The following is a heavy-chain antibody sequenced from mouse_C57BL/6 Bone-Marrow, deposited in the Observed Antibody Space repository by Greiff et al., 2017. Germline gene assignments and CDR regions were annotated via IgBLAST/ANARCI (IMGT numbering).Heavy chain of an antibody. CDR3: ARGGYDAWFAY. CDR2: IYPGDGDT. J-gene: IGHJ3*01. D-gene: IGHD2-2*01. V-gene: IGHV1-82*01. CDR1: GYAFSSSW. Sequence: VKLQQSGPELVKPGASVKISCKASGYAFSSSWMNWVKQRPGKGLEWIGRIYPGDGDTNYNGKFKGKATLTADKSSSTAYMQLSSLTSEDSAVYFCARGGYDAWFAYWGQGTLVTVSA.